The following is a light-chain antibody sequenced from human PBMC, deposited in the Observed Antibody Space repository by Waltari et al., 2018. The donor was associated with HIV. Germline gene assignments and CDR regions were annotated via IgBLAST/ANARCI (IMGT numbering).Light chain of an antibody. Sequence: DIQMTQSPSTLSASVGDRVTITCRASQSISNWLAWYQQKPGKAPKLLIYKASSLESGVPSRFSGSGSGTEFTLNISSLQPDDFATYYCQQYSSSSLLFGQGTKVEVK. V-gene: IGKV1-5*03. CDR1: QSISNW. J-gene: IGKJ1*01. CDR2: KAS. CDR3: QQYSSSSLL.